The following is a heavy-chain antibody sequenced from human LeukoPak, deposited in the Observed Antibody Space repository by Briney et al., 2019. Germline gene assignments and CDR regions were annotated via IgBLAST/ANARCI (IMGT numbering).Heavy chain of an antibody. Sequence: GGSLRLSCAASGFTFSSYAMSWVRQAPGKGLEWVSAISGSGGSTYYADSVKGRFTISRDNSKNTLYLQMNSLRAEDTAVYYCAKDSWTSYSGSYLVPFGAFDIWGQGTMVTVSS. V-gene: IGHV3-23*01. CDR1: GFTFSSYA. CDR3: AKDSWTSYSGSYLVPFGAFDI. D-gene: IGHD1-26*01. CDR2: ISGSGGST. J-gene: IGHJ3*02.